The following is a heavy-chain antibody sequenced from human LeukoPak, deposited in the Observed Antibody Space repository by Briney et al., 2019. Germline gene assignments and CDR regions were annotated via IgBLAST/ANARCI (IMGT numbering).Heavy chain of an antibody. CDR3: AREAYSGYDPTSNYYYMDV. D-gene: IGHD5-12*01. CDR1: RYTLTSYA. J-gene: IGHJ6*03. V-gene: IGHV1-3*03. Sequence: ASVKVSCKASRYTLTSYAMHWVRQAPGDRLEWIGWIYAGNGNTKNSQEYQGRVTITRDASARTAYIELNSPRSEYMAVYYCAREAYSGYDPTSNYYYMDVWGKGTTVTVSS. CDR2: IYAGNGNT.